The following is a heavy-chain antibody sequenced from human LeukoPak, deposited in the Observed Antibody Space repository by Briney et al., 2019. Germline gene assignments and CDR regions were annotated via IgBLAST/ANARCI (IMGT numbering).Heavy chain of an antibody. J-gene: IGHJ6*02. CDR1: GFTFSSYS. CDR2: ISSSSSYI. CDR3: ARQATNYGMDV. V-gene: IGHV3-21*01. Sequence: GGSLRLSCAASGFTFSSYSMNWVRQAPGKGLEWVSSISSSSSYIYYADSVEGRFTISRDNAKNSLYLQMNSLRAEDTAVYYCARQATNYGMDVWGQGTTVTVSS.